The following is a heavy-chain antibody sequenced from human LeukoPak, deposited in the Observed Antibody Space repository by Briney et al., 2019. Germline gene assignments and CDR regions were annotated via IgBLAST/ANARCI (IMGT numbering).Heavy chain of an antibody. Sequence: ASETLSLTCTVSGGSISSYYWSWIRQPPGKGLEWIGYTYYSGSTNYNPSLKSRVTISVDTSKNQFSLKLSSVTAADTAVYYCARAAAAGTFDFQHWGQGTLVTVSS. J-gene: IGHJ1*01. D-gene: IGHD6-13*01. CDR2: TYYSGST. CDR1: GGSISSYY. CDR3: ARAAAAGTFDFQH. V-gene: IGHV4-59*08.